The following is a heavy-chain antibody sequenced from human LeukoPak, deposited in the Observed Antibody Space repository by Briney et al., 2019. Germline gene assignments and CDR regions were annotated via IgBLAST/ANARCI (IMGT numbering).Heavy chain of an antibody. CDR1: GFIFNNYG. V-gene: IGHV3-23*01. CDR3: AKGSSGYFFDL. CDR2: ISNDGGGT. D-gene: IGHD3-22*01. J-gene: IGHJ4*02. Sequence: GGSLRLSCAASGFIFNNYGLVWVRQAPGKGLEWVSAISNDGGGTTYADFVKGRFSVSRDDSKNTLFLQMNSLRAEDTALYYCAKGSSGYFFDLWGQGTLVTVSS.